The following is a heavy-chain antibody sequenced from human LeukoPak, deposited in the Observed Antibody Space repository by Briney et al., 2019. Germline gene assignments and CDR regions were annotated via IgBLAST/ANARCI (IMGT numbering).Heavy chain of an antibody. CDR1: GYTFTSYD. J-gene: IGHJ3*02. CDR2: MNPNSGNT. D-gene: IGHD2-21*02. Sequence: ASVTVSCTASGYTFTSYDINWVRQAPGQGLEWMGWMNPNSGNTGYAQKFQGRVTMTRNTSISTAYMELSSLRSEDTAVYYCARIFLRRGGDLDAFDIWGQGTMVTVSS. V-gene: IGHV1-8*02. CDR3: ARIFLRRGGDLDAFDI.